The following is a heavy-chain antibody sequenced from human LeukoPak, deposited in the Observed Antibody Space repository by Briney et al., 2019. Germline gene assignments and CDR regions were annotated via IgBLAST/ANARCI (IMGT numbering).Heavy chain of an antibody. Sequence: GGSLRLSCAASRFTFSNYAMSWVRQAPGKGLEWVSSISGSGDNTYYADSVKGRFTISRDNSKNTLSLQMNSLRADDTAIHYCAKVFFNSGSYDFWGQGTLVTVSS. CDR1: RFTFSNYA. CDR3: AKVFFNSGSYDF. CDR2: ISGSGDNT. V-gene: IGHV3-23*01. J-gene: IGHJ4*02. D-gene: IGHD3-10*01.